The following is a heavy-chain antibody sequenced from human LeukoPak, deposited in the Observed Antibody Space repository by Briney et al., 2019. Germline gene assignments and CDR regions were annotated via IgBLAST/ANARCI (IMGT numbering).Heavy chain of an antibody. J-gene: IGHJ6*03. V-gene: IGHV4-61*02. CDR1: GGSISSGSYY. CDR3: ARHYYYYYMDV. CDR2: IYTSGST. Sequence: PSETLSLTCTVSGGSISSGSYYWSWIRQPAGKGLEWIGRIYTSGSTNYNPSLKSRVTISVDPSKNQFSLKLSSVTAADTAVYYCARHYYYYYMDVWGKGTTVTVSS.